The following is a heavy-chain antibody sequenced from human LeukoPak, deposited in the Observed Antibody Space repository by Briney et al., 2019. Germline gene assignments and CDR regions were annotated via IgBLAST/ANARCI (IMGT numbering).Heavy chain of an antibody. CDR1: GGSISRYY. Sequence: SETLSLTCTVSGGSISRYYWSWIRHPPGKGLEWIGYISYGGSTKYNPSLMSRVTISVDTSKNQFSLKLSSVTAADTAIYYCARGAYDSSGHYYYFDYWGQGTLVTVSS. V-gene: IGHV4-59*01. CDR3: ARGAYDSSGHYYYFDY. D-gene: IGHD3-22*01. CDR2: ISYGGST. J-gene: IGHJ4*02.